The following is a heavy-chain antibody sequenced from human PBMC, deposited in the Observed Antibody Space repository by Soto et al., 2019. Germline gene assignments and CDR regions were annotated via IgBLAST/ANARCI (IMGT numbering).Heavy chain of an antibody. CDR1: GGTFSSHS. CDR3: ATGSFTSTGGRIGYHYNAMDF. Sequence: QVQLVQSGAEVKKPGSSVKVSCKSSGGTFSSHSINWVRQAPGQGLEWMGGIIPIVGPANFAKKFQGRVTITANESTTTAYMELISLTSEDTAVYYCATGSFTSTGGRIGYHYNAMDFWGQGTTVTVSS. V-gene: IGHV1-69*01. CDR2: IIPIVGPA. D-gene: IGHD1-1*01. J-gene: IGHJ6*02.